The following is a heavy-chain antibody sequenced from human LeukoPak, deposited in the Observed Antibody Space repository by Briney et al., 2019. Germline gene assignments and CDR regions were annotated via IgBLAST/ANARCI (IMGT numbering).Heavy chain of an antibody. V-gene: IGHV3-15*07. CDR3: TTGGNVFVAGTRAFDL. J-gene: IGHJ3*01. CDR2: IKSKIDGGAT. CDR1: GFTFNNDW. D-gene: IGHD6-19*01. Sequence: GGSLRLSCAASGFTFNNDWMNWVRQAPGTGLEWVGRIKSKIDGGATDYAAPVKGRFTISRDDSKNTLYLQMNSLKTEDTAVYYCTTGGNVFVAGTRAFDLWGQGTMVTVSS.